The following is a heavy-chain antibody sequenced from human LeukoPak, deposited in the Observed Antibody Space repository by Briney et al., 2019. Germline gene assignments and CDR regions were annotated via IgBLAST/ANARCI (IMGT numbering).Heavy chain of an antibody. J-gene: IGHJ4*02. D-gene: IGHD6-19*01. CDR3: ATNSIAVAGSVDY. CDR1: GFTFSSYG. V-gene: IGHV3-33*01. Sequence: PGRSLRLSCAASGFTFSSYGMHWVRQAPGKGLEWVAVIWYDGSNKYYADSVKGRFTISGDNSKNTLYLQMNSLRAEDTAVYYCATNSIAVAGSVDYWGQGTLVTVSS. CDR2: IWYDGSNK.